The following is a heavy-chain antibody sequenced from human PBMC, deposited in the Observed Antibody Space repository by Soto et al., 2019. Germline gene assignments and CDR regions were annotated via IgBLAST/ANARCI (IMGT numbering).Heavy chain of an antibody. CDR3: ASVDTAMSAPTYYYYGMDV. CDR2: IIPIFGTA. D-gene: IGHD5-18*01. Sequence: AVKVSCKSSGGTFSSYAISWVRQAPGQGLEWMGGIIPIFGTANYAQKFQGRVTITADESTSTAYMEMSSLRSEDTAVYYCASVDTAMSAPTYYYYGMDVWGQGPTVTV. J-gene: IGHJ6*02. CDR1: GGTFSSYA. V-gene: IGHV1-69*13.